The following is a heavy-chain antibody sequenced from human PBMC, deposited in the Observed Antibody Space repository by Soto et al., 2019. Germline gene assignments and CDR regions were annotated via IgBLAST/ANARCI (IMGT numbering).Heavy chain of an antibody. CDR3: TTGATSGRYVNYYYVFDV. D-gene: IGHD3-3*01. CDR2: TYYRSKWYT. Sequence: SPTLSLTCAISTDSVASNSAAWNWVRQSPSRGLEWQGRTYYRSKWYTDYAESVKSRITINPDTSKNQVYLQLKSVTPEDTAVYYCTTGATSGRYVNYYYVFDVWGQGTTVTVSS. V-gene: IGHV6-1*01. CDR1: TDSVASNSAA. J-gene: IGHJ6*02.